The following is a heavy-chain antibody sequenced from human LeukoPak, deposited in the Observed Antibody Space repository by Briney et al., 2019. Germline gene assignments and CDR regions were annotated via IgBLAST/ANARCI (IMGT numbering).Heavy chain of an antibody. Sequence: GGSLRLSCVASGFTFSNYWMHWVRQPPGKGLVWVSRIYVDGRTTNYADSVKGRFTISRDNAKNTVYLEMNSLSVEDTATYYCTRDFRSADLWDQGTLVTVTS. CDR1: GFTFSNYW. CDR3: TRDFRSADL. J-gene: IGHJ5*02. CDR2: IYVDGRTT. V-gene: IGHV3-74*01.